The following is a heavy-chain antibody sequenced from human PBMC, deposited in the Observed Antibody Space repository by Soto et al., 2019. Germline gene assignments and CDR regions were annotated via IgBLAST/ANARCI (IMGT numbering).Heavy chain of an antibody. V-gene: IGHV4-34*01. D-gene: IGHD3-10*01. J-gene: IGHJ6*04. CDR2: INHGGST. CDR3: ARDPVNYYGSWTYGMAF. CDR1: GGSFSGYY. Sequence: SETLSLTCAVYGGSFSGYYWSWIRQPPGKGLEWIGEINHGGSTNYNPSLKSRITISVDTSKNQFSLKLSSVTAADTAVYYCARDPVNYYGSWTYGMAFWAKGTTVIVYS.